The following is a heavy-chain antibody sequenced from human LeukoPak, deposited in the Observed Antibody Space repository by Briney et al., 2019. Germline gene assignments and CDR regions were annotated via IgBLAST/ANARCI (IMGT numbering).Heavy chain of an antibody. CDR2: INRDGSST. CDR3: ARGPIVVVPAGGTFDI. Sequence: TGGSLRLSCAASGFTFSSYWMYWVRQAPGKGLVWVSRINRDGSSTSYADSVKGRFTISRDNAKNTLYLQMNSLRAEDTAVYFCARGPIVVVPAGGTFDIWGQGTMVTVSS. CDR1: GFTFSSYW. V-gene: IGHV3-74*01. J-gene: IGHJ3*02. D-gene: IGHD2-2*01.